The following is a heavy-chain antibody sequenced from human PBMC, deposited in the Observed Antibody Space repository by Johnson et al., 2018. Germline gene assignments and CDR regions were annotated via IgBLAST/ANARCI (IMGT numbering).Heavy chain of an antibody. CDR3: AKDGYYYDSSGSRVQYFQH. D-gene: IGHD3-22*01. Sequence: VQLVESGGGVVQPGRSLRLSCAASGFTFSSYGMHWVRQAPGKGLEWVAVISYDGSNKYYADSVKGRFTISRDNSKNTLYLQMNSLRAEDTAVYYWAKDGYYYDSSGSRVQYFQHWGQGTLVTVSS. J-gene: IGHJ1*01. CDR1: GFTFSSYG. V-gene: IGHV3-30*18. CDR2: ISYDGSNK.